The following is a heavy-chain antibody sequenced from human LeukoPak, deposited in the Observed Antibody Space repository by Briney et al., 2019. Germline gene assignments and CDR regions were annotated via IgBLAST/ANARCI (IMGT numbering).Heavy chain of an antibody. Sequence: ASVKVSCKASGYTFTGYYMHWVRQAPGQGLEWMGWINPNSGGTNYAQKFQGRVTMTRDTSISTAYTELSRLRSDDTAVYYCARDPVNVVRGVIITADAFDIWGQGTMVTVSS. CDR1: GYTFTGYY. CDR2: INPNSGGT. CDR3: ARDPVNVVRGVIITADAFDI. D-gene: IGHD3-10*01. J-gene: IGHJ3*02. V-gene: IGHV1-2*02.